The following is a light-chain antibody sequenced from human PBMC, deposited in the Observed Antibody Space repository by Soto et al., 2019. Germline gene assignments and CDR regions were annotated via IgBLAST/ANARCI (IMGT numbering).Light chain of an antibody. CDR1: QTISTN. CDR2: DAS. CDR3: QQSYNTPLT. V-gene: IGKV1-39*01. J-gene: IGKJ1*01. Sequence: IEVTQSPSSLAASVGDRVTITCRASQTISTNVNWYRQKSGAAPELLIYDASTLQSGVPSRFRGGGSGTDFTLTISSLQLDDFATYYCQQSYNTPLTFGQGTKVEIK.